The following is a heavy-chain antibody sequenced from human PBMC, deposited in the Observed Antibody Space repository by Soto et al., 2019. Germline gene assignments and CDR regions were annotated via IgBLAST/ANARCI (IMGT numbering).Heavy chain of an antibody. D-gene: IGHD2-15*01. V-gene: IGHV2-5*02. CDR1: GFSLSTSGVG. Sequence: QITLKESGPTLVKPTQTLTLTCTFSGFSLSTSGVGVGWIRQPPGKALEWLALIYWDDDKRYSPSLKSRLTITKDTSKNQVVLTMTNMDPVDTATDYCAHSSCSGGSCYGGWFDPWGQGTLVTVSS. J-gene: IGHJ5*02. CDR3: AHSSCSGGSCYGGWFDP. CDR2: IYWDDDK.